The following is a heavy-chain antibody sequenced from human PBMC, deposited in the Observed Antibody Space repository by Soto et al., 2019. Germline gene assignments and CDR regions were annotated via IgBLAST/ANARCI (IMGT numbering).Heavy chain of an antibody. D-gene: IGHD6-13*01. CDR1: GYTFTGYY. Sequence: QVQLVQSGAEVKKPGASVKVSCKASGYTFTGYYMHWVRQAPGQGLEWMGWINPNSGGTNYAQKCHGWVTMTRDTSISTAYMALSRLRSDDTAVYYCARSIAAAETYYYYGMDVWGQGTTVTVSS. J-gene: IGHJ6*02. CDR2: INPNSGGT. CDR3: ARSIAAAETYYYYGMDV. V-gene: IGHV1-2*04.